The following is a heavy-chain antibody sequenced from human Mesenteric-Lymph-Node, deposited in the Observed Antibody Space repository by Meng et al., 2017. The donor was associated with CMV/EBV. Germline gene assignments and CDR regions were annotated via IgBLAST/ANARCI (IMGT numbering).Heavy chain of an antibody. CDR2: INHSGST. D-gene: IGHD3-9*01. V-gene: IGHV4-34*01. CDR1: GGAFSGYY. J-gene: IGHJ4*02. CDR3: ARGSSYDILTGYFDY. Sequence: QAELPQWGGGLLKPSETLSVTCAVYGGAFSGYYWNWIRQSPEKGLEWIGEINHSGSTTYNPSFTSRIIISVDTSTNQISLNMSSVTAADTAVYYCARGSSYDILTGYFDYWGQGALVTVSS.